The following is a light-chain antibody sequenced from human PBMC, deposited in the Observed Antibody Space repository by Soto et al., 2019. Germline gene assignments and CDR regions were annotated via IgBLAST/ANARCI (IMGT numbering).Light chain of an antibody. J-gene: IGLJ1*01. CDR3: SSYVGTNSYV. CDR1: SSDVGGYNY. V-gene: IGLV2-8*01. Sequence: QSVLTQPPSASGSPGQSVTLSCTGTSSDVGGYNYVSWYQHHPRKDPKLIISEVYKRPSGVPDRFSGSKSGNTAALTVSGLQAEDEADYYCSSYVGTNSYVFGTGTKVTVL. CDR2: EVY.